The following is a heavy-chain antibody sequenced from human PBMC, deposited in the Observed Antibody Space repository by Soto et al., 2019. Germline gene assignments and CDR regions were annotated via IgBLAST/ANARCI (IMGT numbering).Heavy chain of an antibody. CDR2: ISYDGRND. J-gene: IGHJ4*02. CDR1: GFTFNSYP. Sequence: QVHLVESGGGVVQPGRSLRLSCEASGFTFNSYPIHWVRQAPGKGLEWVAVISYDGRNDYYGDSVRGRFTISRDNSKNTVYLQMNSLTPEDTAVCYCARDPYFDYWGQGTLVTVSS. V-gene: IGHV3-30*04. CDR3: ARDPYFDY.